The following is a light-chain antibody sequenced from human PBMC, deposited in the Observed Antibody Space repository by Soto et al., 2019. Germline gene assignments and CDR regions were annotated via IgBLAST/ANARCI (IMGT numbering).Light chain of an antibody. CDR1: QSVTSD. CDR2: GAS. CDR3: QQYNNWPIT. Sequence: EVVMTQSPATLSVSPGESATLSCRASQSVTSDLAWYHQKPGQAPRLLIYGASTRATGIPGRFSGSGSGAEFTLTISSLQSEDFAVYYCQQYNNWPITFGQGTRLEIK. J-gene: IGKJ5*01. V-gene: IGKV3-15*01.